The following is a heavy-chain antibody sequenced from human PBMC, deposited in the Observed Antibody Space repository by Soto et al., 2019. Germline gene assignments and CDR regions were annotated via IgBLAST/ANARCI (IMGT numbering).Heavy chain of an antibody. Sequence: PSETLSLTCTVSGGSISSYYWSWIRQPPGKGLEWIGYIYYSGSTNYNPSLKSRVTISVDTSKNQFSLKLSSVTAADTAVYYCARNNIAVAGVDYWGQGTLVTVSS. CDR2: IYYSGST. CDR1: GGSISSYY. D-gene: IGHD6-19*01. V-gene: IGHV4-59*08. J-gene: IGHJ4*02. CDR3: ARNNIAVAGVDY.